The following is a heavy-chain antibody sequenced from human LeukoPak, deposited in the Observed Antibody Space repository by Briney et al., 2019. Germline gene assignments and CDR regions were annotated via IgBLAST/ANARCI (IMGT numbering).Heavy chain of an antibody. Sequence: TPSETLSLTCTVSGGSISSSSYYWGWIRQPPGKGLEWIGSIYYSGSTYYNPSLMSRVTISVDTSKNQFSLKLSSVTAADTAVYYCARDLRRSHIDYWGQGTLVTVSS. CDR2: IYYSGST. V-gene: IGHV4-39*07. CDR3: ARDLRRSHIDY. CDR1: GGSISSSSYY. J-gene: IGHJ4*02. D-gene: IGHD1-26*01.